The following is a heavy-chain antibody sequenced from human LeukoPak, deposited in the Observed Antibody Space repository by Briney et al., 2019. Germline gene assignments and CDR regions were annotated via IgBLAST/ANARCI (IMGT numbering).Heavy chain of an antibody. Sequence: PSETLSLTCTVSGGSISSYYWSWIRQPPGKGLEWIGYIHYSGSTNYNPSLKSRVTISVDTSKNQFSLKLSSVTAADTAVYYCARETSIAAAGTDQYYYYYMDVWGKGTTVTISS. D-gene: IGHD6-13*01. CDR3: ARETSIAAAGTDQYYYYYMDV. CDR1: GGSISSYY. V-gene: IGHV4-59*01. J-gene: IGHJ6*03. CDR2: IHYSGST.